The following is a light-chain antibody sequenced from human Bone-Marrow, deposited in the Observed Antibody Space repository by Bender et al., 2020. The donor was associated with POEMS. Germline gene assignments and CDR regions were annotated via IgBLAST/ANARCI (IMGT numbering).Light chain of an antibody. CDR1: RSDVGTYNL. CDR3: SSYAGSFYV. CDR2: DGS. Sequence: QSALTQPASVSGSPGQSITIACAGTRSDVGTYNLVSWYQQHPGKAPKILIYDGSKRPSGAYKRFSASKSSNTASLTISGLQAEDEADYYCSSYAGSFYVFGTGTKVTVL. J-gene: IGLJ1*01. V-gene: IGLV2-23*01.